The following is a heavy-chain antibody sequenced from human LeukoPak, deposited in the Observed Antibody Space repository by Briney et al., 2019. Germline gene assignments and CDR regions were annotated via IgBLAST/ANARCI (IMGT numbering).Heavy chain of an antibody. D-gene: IGHD3-3*01. J-gene: IGHJ4*02. CDR2: IYPGDSDT. CDR1: GYPFSSYW. CDR3: ARQNDFRLDY. V-gene: IGHV5-51*01. Sequence: GESLKISCKGSGYPFSSYWIGWVRQMPGKGLEWMGIIYPGDSDTRYSPSLQGQVTISVDTSIGTACLQWSSLKASDTAIYYCARQNDFRLDYWGQGTLVTVSS.